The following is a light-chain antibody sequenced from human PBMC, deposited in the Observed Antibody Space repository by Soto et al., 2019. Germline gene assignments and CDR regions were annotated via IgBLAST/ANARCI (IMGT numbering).Light chain of an antibody. CDR2: GAS. V-gene: IGKV3-15*01. CDR1: QSVSSN. CDR3: QQYGNSPWT. Sequence: EIVMTQSQATLYVSPGERATLSCRASQSVSSNLAWYQQKPGQAPRLLIYGASTRTTGIPARFRGSGSGTEFTLNIRSLKSADFAVYDCQQYGNSPWTFGQGTQV. J-gene: IGKJ1*01.